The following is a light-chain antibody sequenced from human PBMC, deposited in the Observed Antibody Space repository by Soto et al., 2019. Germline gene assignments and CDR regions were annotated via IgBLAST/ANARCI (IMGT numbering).Light chain of an antibody. CDR3: QQYGSTRWT. Sequence: EIVLTQSPGTLSLSPGERAILSCRASQSVGSGYLAWYQQKPGQAPRLLIYDASSRATGIPDRFSGSGSGTDFTLTISRLEPEDFAVYYCQQYGSTRWTFGQGTKVEIK. CDR2: DAS. V-gene: IGKV3-20*01. J-gene: IGKJ1*01. CDR1: QSVGSGY.